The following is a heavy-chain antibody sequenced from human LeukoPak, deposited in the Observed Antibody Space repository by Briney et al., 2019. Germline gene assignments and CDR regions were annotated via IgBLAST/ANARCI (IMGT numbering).Heavy chain of an antibody. CDR3: ARTAADYGDYSIDY. J-gene: IGHJ4*02. CDR2: INPSGGST. D-gene: IGHD4-17*01. CDR1: GKNNKKNN. V-gene: IGHV1-46*02. Sequence: ASVKECCKASGKNNKKNNMHWGRQAPRQGIERMGIINPSGGSTSYAQKFQGRVTMTRDTSTSTVYMELSSLRSEDTAVYYCARTAADYGDYSIDYWGQGTLVTVSS.